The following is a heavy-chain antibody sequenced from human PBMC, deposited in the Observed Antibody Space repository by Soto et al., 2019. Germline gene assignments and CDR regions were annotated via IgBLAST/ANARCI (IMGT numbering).Heavy chain of an antibody. CDR2: ITSRATTI. J-gene: IGHJ4*02. CDR3: AREVSAVAGSYFDY. CDR1: GFTFSDYY. V-gene: IGHV3-11*01. Sequence: VLLLESGGGLVQPGGSLRLSCEASGFTFSDYYMGWIRQAPGKGLEWISYITSRATTIYYADSVKGRFTISRDNAKNSLYLQMNSLRAEDTAVYYCAREVSAVAGSYFDYWGQGTLVTVSS. D-gene: IGHD6-19*01.